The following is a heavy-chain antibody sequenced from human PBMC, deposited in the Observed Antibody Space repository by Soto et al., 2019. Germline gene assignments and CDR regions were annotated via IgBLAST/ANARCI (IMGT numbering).Heavy chain of an antibody. CDR2: IIPIFGTA. Sequence: SVKVSCKASGGTFCSYSISWVRQAPGQGLEWIGGIIPIFGTANYAQKFQGRVTITTDESTSTAYMELSSLRSEDTAVYYCARDKAAGNIFDYWGQGTLVTVSS. CDR1: GGTFCSYS. J-gene: IGHJ4*02. CDR3: ARDKAAGNIFDY. D-gene: IGHD6-13*01. V-gene: IGHV1-69*05.